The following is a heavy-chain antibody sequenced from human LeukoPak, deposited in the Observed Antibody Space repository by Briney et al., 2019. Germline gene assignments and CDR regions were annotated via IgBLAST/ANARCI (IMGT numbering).Heavy chain of an antibody. CDR1: GDTFNSYT. D-gene: IGHD6-13*01. CDR3: ASGIAAAGTRHFDY. CDR2: IIPIFGTA. J-gene: IGHJ4*02. Sequence: ASVKVSCKASGDTFNSYTISWVRQAPGQGLEWMGGIIPIFGTANYAQKFQGRVTITADKSTSTAYMELSSLRSEDTAVYYCASGIAAAGTRHFDYWGQGTLVTVSS. V-gene: IGHV1-69*06.